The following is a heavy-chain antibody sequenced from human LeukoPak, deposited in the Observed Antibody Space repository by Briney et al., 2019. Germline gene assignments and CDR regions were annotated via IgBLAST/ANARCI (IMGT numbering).Heavy chain of an antibody. CDR1: RFTFSNAW. D-gene: IGHD1-26*01. CDR3: ARDAHGSYDS. CDR2: SRSKPESYIT. V-gene: IGHV3-72*01. Sequence: SGGPLRLSCAASRFTFSNAWMSWVRQAPGKGLEWVGRSRSKPESYITEYAASVKGRFTILRDDSKNSLYLQMNSLKTEDTAVYYCARDAHGSYDSWGQGALVTVSS. J-gene: IGHJ5*01.